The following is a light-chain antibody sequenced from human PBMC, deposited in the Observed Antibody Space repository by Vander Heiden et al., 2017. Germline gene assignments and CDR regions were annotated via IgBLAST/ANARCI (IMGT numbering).Light chain of an antibody. V-gene: IGKV4-1*01. J-gene: IGKJ1*01. CDR3: QEYYSTQR. CDR2: WAS. CDR1: QSVLYSSNNKNY. Sequence: DIVMTQSPYSLAVSLGDRATINCKSSQSVLYSSNNKNYVAWYQQKPGQPPKLLIYWASTREAGVADRISGSGSGTDFTITSSRVQAEDVAVYCWQEYYSTQRFGQGTKVEIK.